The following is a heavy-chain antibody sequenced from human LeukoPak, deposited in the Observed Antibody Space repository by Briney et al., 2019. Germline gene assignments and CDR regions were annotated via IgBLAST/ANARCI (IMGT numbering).Heavy chain of an antibody. V-gene: IGHV3-33*08. Sequence: GGSLRLSCAASGFTFSNYWMHWVRQAPGKGLEWMALIWYDGSNKYYADSVKGRFTISRDNSKNTLYLQMNSLRAEDTAVYYCSREYFDWSRNYYYGMDVWGQGTTVTVSS. D-gene: IGHD3-9*01. CDR2: IWYDGSNK. J-gene: IGHJ6*02. CDR3: SREYFDWSRNYYYGMDV. CDR1: GFTFSNYW.